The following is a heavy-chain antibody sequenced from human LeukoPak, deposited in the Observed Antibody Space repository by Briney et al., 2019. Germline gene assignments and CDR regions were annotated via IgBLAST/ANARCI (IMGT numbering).Heavy chain of an antibody. Sequence: GGSLRLSCAASGFFFSNYGMHWVRQAPGKGLVWVSRVNSDGRFTKYADSVKGRFTISRDNAKNTLYLQMNSLRAEDTAMYYCARDPSEMATILDYWGQGTLVTVSS. V-gene: IGHV3-74*03. CDR1: GFFFSNYG. CDR2: VNSDGRFT. CDR3: ARDPSEMATILDY. D-gene: IGHD5-24*01. J-gene: IGHJ4*02.